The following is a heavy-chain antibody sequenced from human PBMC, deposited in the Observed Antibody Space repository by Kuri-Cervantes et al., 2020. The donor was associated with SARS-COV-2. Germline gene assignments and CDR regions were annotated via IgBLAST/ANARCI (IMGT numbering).Heavy chain of an antibody. J-gene: IGHJ4*02. V-gene: IGHV4-34*01. D-gene: IGHD5-12*01. CDR2: INHSGST. CDR3: ARGIVATDYDY. CDR1: GGSFSGYY. Sequence: SETLSLTCVVYGGSFSGYYWSWIRQPPGKGLEWIGEINHSGSTNYNPSLRSRVTISVDTSKNQFSLKLSSVTAADTAVYYCARGIVATDYDYWGQGTLVTVSS.